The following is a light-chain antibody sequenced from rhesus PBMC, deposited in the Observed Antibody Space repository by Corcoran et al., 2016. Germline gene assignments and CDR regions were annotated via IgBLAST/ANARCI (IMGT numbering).Light chain of an antibody. CDR1: QSVSSY. V-gene: IGKV3-53*01. Sequence: QVILTQSPATLSLSPGERATLSCRASQSVSSYLAWYQQKPGRAPRLLIYGASSRATGIPDRFSGRGSGTEFTLTISSLEPENFAVYYWQKYSSSPHSFGQGTKVEIK. J-gene: IGKJ2*01. CDR2: GAS. CDR3: QKYSSSPHS.